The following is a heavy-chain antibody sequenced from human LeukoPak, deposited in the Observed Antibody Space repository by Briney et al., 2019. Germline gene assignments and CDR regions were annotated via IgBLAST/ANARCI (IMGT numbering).Heavy chain of an antibody. CDR3: TRLHLG. V-gene: IGHV3-73*01. CDR1: GFTCSGSA. CDR2: IRSKTNNYAT. Sequence: GVSLKFSCAGSGFTCSGSAMYWVRQASGKGLEGIGHIRSKTNNYATIYPASLKGRGTISRDDSKKTANLQMNSLKTEQTAVSYCTRLHLGWGQGTLVTVSS. J-gene: IGHJ4*02. D-gene: IGHD1-26*01.